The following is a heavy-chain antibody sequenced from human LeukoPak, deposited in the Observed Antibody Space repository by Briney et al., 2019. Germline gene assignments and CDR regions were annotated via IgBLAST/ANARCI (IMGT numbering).Heavy chain of an antibody. D-gene: IGHD6-19*01. CDR2: ISAYNGNT. J-gene: IGHJ5*02. CDR1: GYAFPTYG. Sequence: ASVQVPCKASGYAFPTYGIRWVRQAAGQGLEWMGWISAYNGNTKYAQKLQGRVTMTTDTPTSPAYMELRSLRSDDTAVYYCARDRGAVAGTENWFDPWGQGTLVTVSS. V-gene: IGHV1-18*04. CDR3: ARDRGAVAGTENWFDP.